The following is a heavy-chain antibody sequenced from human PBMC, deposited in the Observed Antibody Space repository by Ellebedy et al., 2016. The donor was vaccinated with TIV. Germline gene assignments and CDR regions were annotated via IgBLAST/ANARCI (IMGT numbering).Heavy chain of an antibody. V-gene: IGHV4-61*01. CDR3: ARESRRLDVVVAATSAFDI. J-gene: IGHJ3*02. Sequence: SEPLSLTXTVSGGSVSSGSYYWSWIRQPPGKGLEWIGYIYYSGSTNYNPSLKSRVTISVDTSKNQFSLKLSSVTAADTAVYYCARESRRLDVVVAATSAFDIWGQGTMVTVSS. D-gene: IGHD2-15*01. CDR2: IYYSGST. CDR1: GGSVSSGSYY.